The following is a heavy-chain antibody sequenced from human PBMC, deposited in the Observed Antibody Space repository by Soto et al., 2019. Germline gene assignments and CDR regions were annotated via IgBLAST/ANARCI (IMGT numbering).Heavy chain of an antibody. Sequence: GSLRLSCAASGFTFSSYWMSWVRQAPGKGLEWVANIKQDGSEKYYVDSVKGRFTISRDNAKNSLYLQMNSLRAEDTAVYYCARDWWFGEGDDGMDVWGQGTTVTVSS. D-gene: IGHD3-10*01. J-gene: IGHJ6*02. V-gene: IGHV3-7*01. CDR2: IKQDGSEK. CDR3: ARDWWFGEGDDGMDV. CDR1: GFTFSSYW.